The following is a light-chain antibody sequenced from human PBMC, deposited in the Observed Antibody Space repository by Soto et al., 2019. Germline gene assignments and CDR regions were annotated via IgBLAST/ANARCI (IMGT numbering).Light chain of an antibody. CDR3: QQYDTAPLT. CDR1: QSVSSNY. J-gene: IGKJ4*01. V-gene: IGKV3-20*01. CDR2: GAF. Sequence: EVVLTQSPGTLSLSPGERATLSCRASQSVSSNYLAWYQQKPGRAPRLLIFGAFFRATDIPDRLSGSASGTDFTLTISGLEPEDFAVYYCQQYDTAPLTFGGGTRVEI.